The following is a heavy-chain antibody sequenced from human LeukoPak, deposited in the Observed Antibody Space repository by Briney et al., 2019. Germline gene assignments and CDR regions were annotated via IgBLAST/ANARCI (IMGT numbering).Heavy chain of an antibody. CDR3: ARGRGVRGVKPDLPYYYYGMDV. V-gene: IGHV4-34*01. CDR2: INHSGST. D-gene: IGHD3-10*01. CDR1: GGSFSGYY. Sequence: PSETLSLTCAVYGGSFSGYYWSWIRQPPGKGLEWIGEINHSGSTNYNPSLKSRVTISVDTSKNQFSLKLSSVTAADTAVYYCARGRGVRGVKPDLPYYYYGMDVWGQGTTVTVSS. J-gene: IGHJ6*02.